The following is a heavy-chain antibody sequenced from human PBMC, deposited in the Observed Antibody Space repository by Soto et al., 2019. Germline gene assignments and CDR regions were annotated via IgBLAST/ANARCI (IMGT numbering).Heavy chain of an antibody. CDR2: INAGNGNT. D-gene: IGHD1-26*01. V-gene: IGHV1-3*01. J-gene: IGHJ6*02. CDR3: ARDDSGSYYVVYYYYGMDV. CDR1: GYTFTSYA. Sequence: EASVKVSCKASGYTFTSYAMHWVRQAPGQRLEWMGWINAGNGNTKYSQKFQGRVTITRDTSASTAYMELSSLRSKDTAVYYCARDDSGSYYVVYYYYGMDVWGQGTTVTVSS.